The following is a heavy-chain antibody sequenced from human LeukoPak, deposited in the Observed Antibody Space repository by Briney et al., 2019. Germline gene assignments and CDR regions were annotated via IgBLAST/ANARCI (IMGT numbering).Heavy chain of an antibody. Sequence: SVKVSCKPSGGTFGSYAISWVRQAPGQGLEWVGGIIPLFGAPLYAQKFQGRVTITADERRSTVYMDLSSLRSDDTAVYYCARDEEKAAGSLWGQGTPVILSS. CDR3: ARDEEKAAGSL. CDR1: GGTFGSYA. D-gene: IGHD6-13*01. J-gene: IGHJ4*02. CDR2: IIPLFGAP. V-gene: IGHV1-69*01.